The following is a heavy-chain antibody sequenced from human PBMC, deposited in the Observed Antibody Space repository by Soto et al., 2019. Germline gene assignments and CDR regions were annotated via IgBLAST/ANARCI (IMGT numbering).Heavy chain of an antibody. CDR3: ARPSSDTAMVTDTFDI. J-gene: IGHJ3*02. V-gene: IGHV5-51*01. D-gene: IGHD5-18*01. CDR2: IYPGDSAT. Sequence: PGEALKISCKGCGYSFTSYWIGGGRQMAGEGLEWRGIIYPGDSATRYSPSFQGQVTISADQSISTAYLQWSSLKASDTAMYYCARPSSDTAMVTDTFDIWGQGTMVTVSS. CDR1: GYSFTSYW.